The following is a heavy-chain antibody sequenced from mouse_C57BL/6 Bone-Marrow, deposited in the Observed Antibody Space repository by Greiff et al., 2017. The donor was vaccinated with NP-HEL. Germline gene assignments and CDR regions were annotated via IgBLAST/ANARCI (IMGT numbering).Heavy chain of an antibody. V-gene: IGHV1-78*01. CDR1: GYTFTDHS. CDR2: IYPRDGST. D-gene: IGHD1-1*01. J-gene: IGHJ3*01. CDR3: AREEGVVATRAWFAY. Sequence: QVQLQQSDAELVKPGASVKISCKVSGYTFTDHSIHWMKQRPEQGLEWIGYIYPRDGSTKYNEKFKGKATLTADKSSSTAYMQLNSLTSEDSAVYFCAREEGVVATRAWFAYWGQGTLVTVSA.